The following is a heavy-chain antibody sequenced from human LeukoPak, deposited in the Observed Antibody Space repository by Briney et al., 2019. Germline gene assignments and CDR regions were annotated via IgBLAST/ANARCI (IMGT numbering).Heavy chain of an antibody. J-gene: IGHJ4*02. CDR2: ISASGDST. CDR1: GFTFSTYA. V-gene: IGHV3-23*01. D-gene: IGHD3-16*01. CDR3: AKAILMILGGRGGY. Sequence: PGGSLRLSCAASGFTFSTYAMSWVNQPPGKGLEWLSGISASGDSTYYADSVKGRFTISRDNSKKTLYVQMNSLRAEDTAVYYCAKAILMILGGRGGYWGQGTLVTVSS.